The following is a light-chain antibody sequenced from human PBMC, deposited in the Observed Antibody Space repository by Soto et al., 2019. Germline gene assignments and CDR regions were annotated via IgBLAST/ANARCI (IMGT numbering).Light chain of an antibody. V-gene: IGKV3-15*01. Sequence: EIVMTQSPATLSVSPGERATLSCRASQSVSSNLARYQQKPGQAPRLLIYATSTRATGIPARFSGSGSGTEFTLTISSLQSEDCAVYYCQQYNNWPPLTFGGGTKVELK. J-gene: IGKJ4*01. CDR3: QQYNNWPPLT. CDR1: QSVSSN. CDR2: ATS.